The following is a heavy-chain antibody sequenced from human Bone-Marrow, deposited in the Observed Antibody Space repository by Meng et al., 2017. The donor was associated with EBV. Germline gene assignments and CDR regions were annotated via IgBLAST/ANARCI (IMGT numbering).Heavy chain of an antibody. D-gene: IGHD3-22*01. CDR1: GSTFRSYA. Sequence: QDQLWQPGAEGKKPGASVTVSCKASGSTFRSYAIHWVRQAPGQSLEWMGWIDVGNANTKYSQKFQDRVTITRETFASTVYMELSRLTSEDTAVYYCARWYYDVTGYYYFDFWGQGTLVTVSS. J-gene: IGHJ4*02. V-gene: IGHV1-3*01. CDR2: IDVGNANT. CDR3: ARWYYDVTGYYYFDF.